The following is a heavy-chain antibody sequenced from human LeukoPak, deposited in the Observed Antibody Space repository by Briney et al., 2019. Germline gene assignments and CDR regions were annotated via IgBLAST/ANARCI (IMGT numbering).Heavy chain of an antibody. D-gene: IGHD2-2*01. CDR2: IKPDGSET. J-gene: IGHJ6*02. CDR1: GFTFSSYW. CDR3: ARDYCSSTSCYDSYYYGMDV. V-gene: IGHV3-7*01. Sequence: GGSLRLSCAASGFTFSSYWMSWVRQAPGKGLEWVANIKPDGSETYYVDSVRGRFTISRDNAKNSLYLQMNSLRAEDTAVYYCARDYCSSTSCYDSYYYGMDVWGQGTTVTVSS.